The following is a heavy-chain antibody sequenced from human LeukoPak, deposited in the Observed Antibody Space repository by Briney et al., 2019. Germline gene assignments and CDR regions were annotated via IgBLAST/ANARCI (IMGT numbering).Heavy chain of an antibody. CDR3: ARVRYSYATGHQDWFDP. Sequence: SETLSLTCTVSGGSISSYYWSWIRQPPGKGLEWIGYIYYSGSTNSNPSLKSRVTISVDTSKNQFSLKLSSVTAADTAVYYCARVRYSYATGHQDWFDPWGQGTLVTVSS. D-gene: IGHD5-18*01. CDR2: IYYSGST. J-gene: IGHJ5*02. V-gene: IGHV4-59*12. CDR1: GGSISSYY.